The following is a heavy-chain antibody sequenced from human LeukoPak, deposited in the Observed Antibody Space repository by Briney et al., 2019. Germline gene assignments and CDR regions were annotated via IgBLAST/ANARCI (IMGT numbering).Heavy chain of an antibody. CDR1: GFTFSSYS. CDR3: ASLKVWYYYYYMDV. Sequence: GGSLRLSCAASGFTFSSYSTNWVRQAPGKGLEWVSSISSSSSYIYYADSVKGRFTISRDNAKNSLYLQMNSLRAEDTAVYYCASLKVWYYYYYMDVWGKGTTVTVSS. D-gene: IGHD1-14*01. J-gene: IGHJ6*03. CDR2: ISSSSSYI. V-gene: IGHV3-21*01.